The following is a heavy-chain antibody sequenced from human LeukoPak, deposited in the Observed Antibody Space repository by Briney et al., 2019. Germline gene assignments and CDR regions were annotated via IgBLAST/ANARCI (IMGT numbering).Heavy chain of an antibody. Sequence: SETLSLTCTVSGGSISSGGYYWSWIRQYPGTGLEWIGYIYSSGSTYYNPSLKSRVTISVDPSKDQFSLKLSSVTAADTAVYYCARSDTSNYYVDYWGQGTLITVSS. CDR2: IYSSGST. V-gene: IGHV4-31*03. D-gene: IGHD3-9*01. CDR3: ARSDTSNYYVDY. CDR1: GGSISSGGYY. J-gene: IGHJ4*02.